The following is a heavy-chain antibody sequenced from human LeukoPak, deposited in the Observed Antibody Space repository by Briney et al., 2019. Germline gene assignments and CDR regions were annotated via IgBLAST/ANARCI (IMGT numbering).Heavy chain of an antibody. J-gene: IGHJ4*02. Sequence: SETLSLTCTVSGGSISSSSYYWGWIRQPPGKGLEWIGSIYYSGSTYYNPSLKSRVTISVDTSKDQSSLKLTSVTAADTAVYYCVRSGKAWEHFDYWGQGALVTVSS. CDR2: IYYSGST. V-gene: IGHV4-39*01. D-gene: IGHD1-26*01. CDR1: GGSISSSSYY. CDR3: VRSGKAWEHFDY.